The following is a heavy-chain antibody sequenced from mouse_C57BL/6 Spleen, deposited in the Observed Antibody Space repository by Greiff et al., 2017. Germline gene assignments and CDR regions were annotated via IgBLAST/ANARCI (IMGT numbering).Heavy chain of an antibody. V-gene: IGHV1-39*01. CDR1: GYSFTDYN. D-gene: IGHD1-1*01. CDR3: ARSHYYGSSNWYFDV. J-gene: IGHJ1*03. Sequence: VQLQQPGPELVKPGASVKISCKASGYSFTDYNMNWVKQSNGKSLEWIGVINPNYGTTSYNQKFKGKATLTVDQSSSTAYMQLNSLTSEDSAVSYCARSHYYGSSNWYFDVWGTGTTVTVSA. CDR2: INPNYGTT.